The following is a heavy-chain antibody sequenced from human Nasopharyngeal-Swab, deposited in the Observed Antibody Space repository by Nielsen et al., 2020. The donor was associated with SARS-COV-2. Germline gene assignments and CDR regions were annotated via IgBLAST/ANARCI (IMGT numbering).Heavy chain of an antibody. V-gene: IGHV3-30*18. D-gene: IGHD3-10*01. Sequence: GGSLRLSCAASAFTFTNYGIHWVRQAPGKGLEWVAIMSFDGSDEYYADSVKGRFTISRDISKSTLYLQMNSLRPEDTAVYYCAKERYQSGSGKYPRDFDQWGQGTLVTVSS. CDR3: AKERYQSGSGKYPRDFDQ. J-gene: IGHJ4*02. CDR1: AFTFTNYG. CDR2: MSFDGSDE.